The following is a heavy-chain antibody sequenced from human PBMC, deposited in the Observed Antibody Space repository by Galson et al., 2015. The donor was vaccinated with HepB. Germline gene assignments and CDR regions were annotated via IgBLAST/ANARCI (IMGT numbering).Heavy chain of an antibody. CDR3: AQSYSSGWYGY. V-gene: IGHV3-33*06. D-gene: IGHD6-19*01. J-gene: IGHJ4*02. CDR1: GFTFSRYG. Sequence: SLRLSCAASGFTFSRYGMHWVRQAPGKGLEWVAVIWYDGSNKYYADSVKGRFTISRDNSKNTLYLQMNSLRAEDTAVYYCAQSYSSGWYGYWGQGTLVTVSS. CDR2: IWYDGSNK.